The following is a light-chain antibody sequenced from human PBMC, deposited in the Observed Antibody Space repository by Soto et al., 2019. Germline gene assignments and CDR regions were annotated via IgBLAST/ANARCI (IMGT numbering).Light chain of an antibody. J-gene: IGKJ5*01. CDR2: DAS. Sequence: DIQMTQSASTLSASLGDRVTITCRASQSISSWLAWYQQKTGKAPKLLIYDASSLESGVPSRFSGSGYGTEFNLTISSLQTDDFATYYCQQYNSYSITFGQGTRLEIK. CDR1: QSISSW. V-gene: IGKV1-5*01. CDR3: QQYNSYSIT.